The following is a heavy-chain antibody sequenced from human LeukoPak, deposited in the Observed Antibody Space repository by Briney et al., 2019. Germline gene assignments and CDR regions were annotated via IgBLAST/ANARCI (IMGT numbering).Heavy chain of an antibody. J-gene: IGHJ5*02. V-gene: IGHV4-34*01. CDR3: ARRRWNIVVVPAAMVWFDP. CDR2: INHSGST. D-gene: IGHD2-2*01. Sequence: SETLSLTCAVYGGSFSGYYWSWIRQPPGKGLEWIGEINHSGSTNYNPSLKSRVTISVDTSKNQFSLKLSSVTAADTAVYYCARRRWNIVVVPAAMVWFDPWGQGTLVTVSS. CDR1: GGSFSGYY.